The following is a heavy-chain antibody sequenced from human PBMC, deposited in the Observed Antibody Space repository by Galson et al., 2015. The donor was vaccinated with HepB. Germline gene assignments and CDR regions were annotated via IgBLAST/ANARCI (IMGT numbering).Heavy chain of an antibody. V-gene: IGHV3-53*01. J-gene: IGHJ4*02. CDR1: GFTVSGSC. CDR2: FHSDGDS. CDR3: ARDHFVYSNAIYYFDS. D-gene: IGHD4-11*01. Sequence: SLRLSCAASGFTVSGSCMSWVRQAPGKGLEWVSVFHSDGDSDYADSVKGRFTISRDNSKNTLYLQMNSLRAEDTAVYFCARDHFVYSNAIYYFDSWGQGTLVTVSS.